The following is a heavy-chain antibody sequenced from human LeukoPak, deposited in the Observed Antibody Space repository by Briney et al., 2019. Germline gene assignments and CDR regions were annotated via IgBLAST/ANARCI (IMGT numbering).Heavy chain of an antibody. CDR3: AKDSTVPMATMDY. V-gene: IGHV3-23*01. D-gene: IGHD5-24*01. Sequence: GGSLRLSCAASGFTFSSYSMNWVRQAPGKGLEWVSAISGSGGSTYYADSVKGRFTISRDNSKNTLYLQMNSLRAEDTAVYYCAKDSTVPMATMDYWGQGTLVTVSS. J-gene: IGHJ4*02. CDR1: GFTFSSYS. CDR2: ISGSGGST.